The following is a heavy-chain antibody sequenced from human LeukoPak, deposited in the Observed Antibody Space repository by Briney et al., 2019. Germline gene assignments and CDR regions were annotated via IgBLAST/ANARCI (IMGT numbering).Heavy chain of an antibody. Sequence: ASVKVSCKASGYTFTSYYMHWVRQAPGQGLEWMGIINPSGGSTSYAQKFQGRVTMTRDMSTSTVYMELSSLRSEDTAVYYCARVHPSDCSSTSCYFDYYYYYMDVWGKGTTVTVSS. J-gene: IGHJ6*03. CDR3: ARVHPSDCSSTSCYFDYYYYYMDV. CDR2: INPSGGST. V-gene: IGHV1-46*01. CDR1: GYTFTSYY. D-gene: IGHD2-2*01.